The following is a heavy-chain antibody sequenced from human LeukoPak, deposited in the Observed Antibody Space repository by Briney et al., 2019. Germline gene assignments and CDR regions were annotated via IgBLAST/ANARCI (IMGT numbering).Heavy chain of an antibody. CDR3: AREHSYGTFDY. D-gene: IGHD5-18*01. CDR2: INPNSGGT. V-gene: IGHV1-2*06. CDR1: GYTFTGYY. Sequence: ASVKVSCKASGYTFTGYYMHWVRQAPGQGLEWMGRINPNSGGTNYAQKFQGRVTMTRDTSNSTAYMELSRLRSDDTAVYYCAREHSYGTFDYWGQGTLVTVSS. J-gene: IGHJ4*02.